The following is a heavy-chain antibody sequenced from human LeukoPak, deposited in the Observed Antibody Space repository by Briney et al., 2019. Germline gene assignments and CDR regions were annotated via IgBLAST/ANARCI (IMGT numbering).Heavy chain of an antibody. CDR3: ARVKWELLTLDAFDI. J-gene: IGHJ3*02. CDR2: ITWNSRVK. V-gene: IGHV3-9*01. D-gene: IGHD1-26*01. CDR1: GFTFDNFA. Sequence: GGSLRLSCAASGFTFDNFAMHWVRQAPGKGLEWVSGITWNSRVKTYTPSVKGRFTISRDNSKNTLYLQMNSLRAEDTAVYYCARVKWELLTLDAFDIWGQGTMVTVSS.